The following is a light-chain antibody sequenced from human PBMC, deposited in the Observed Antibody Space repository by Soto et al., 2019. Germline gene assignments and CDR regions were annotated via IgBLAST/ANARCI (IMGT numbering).Light chain of an antibody. Sequence: QSALTQPASVSGSPGQSITISCTGTSSDVGSYNLVSWYQQHPGKAPKLMIYEGSKRPSGVSNRFSGSKSGNTASLTISELQAEDEADYYCCSYAGSSTLEVFGGGTKLTVL. J-gene: IGLJ2*01. CDR3: CSYAGSSTLEV. CDR2: EGS. CDR1: SSDVGSYNL. V-gene: IGLV2-23*01.